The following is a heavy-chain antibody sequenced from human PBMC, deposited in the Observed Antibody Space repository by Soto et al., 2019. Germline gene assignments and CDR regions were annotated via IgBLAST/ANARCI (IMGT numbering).Heavy chain of an antibody. CDR1: GGSISSGGYY. J-gene: IGHJ6*03. Sequence: SETLSLTCTVSGGSISSGGYYWSWIRQHPGKGLEWIGYIYYSGSTYYNPSLKSRVTISVDTSKNQFSLKLSSVTAADTAVYYCARDKRVDIVATTYYCYYMDVWGKGTTVTVSS. V-gene: IGHV4-31*03. CDR2: IYYSGST. D-gene: IGHD5-12*01. CDR3: ARDKRVDIVATTYYCYYMDV.